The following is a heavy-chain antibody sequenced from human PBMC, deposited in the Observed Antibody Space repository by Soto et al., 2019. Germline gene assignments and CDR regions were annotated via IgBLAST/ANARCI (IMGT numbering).Heavy chain of an antibody. V-gene: IGHV3-23*01. J-gene: IGHJ6*02. Sequence: LRLSCTAAGCTLSSSAMSRVRQAPGKGVDWVSAISGSGGSTYYADSVKGRFTISRDNSKNTLYLQMNSLRAEDTAVYYCAKDPPGKHQQLAEPYYAYSDGVATWGPGTTGTVSS. CDR2: ISGSGGST. D-gene: IGHD6-13*01. CDR3: AKDPPGKHQQLAEPYYAYSDGVAT. CDR1: GCTLSSSA.